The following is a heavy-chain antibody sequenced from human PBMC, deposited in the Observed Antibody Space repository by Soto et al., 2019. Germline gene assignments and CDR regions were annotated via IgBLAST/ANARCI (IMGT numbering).Heavy chain of an antibody. CDR2: IDWDDDK. CDR1: GFSLSTSGMC. V-gene: IGHV2-70*01. D-gene: IGHD1-26*01. CDR3: ARIYMGAMGGADAYEI. Sequence: SGPTLVNPTQTLTLTCTFSGFSLSTSGMCVSWIRQPPGKALEWLALIDWDDDKYYSTSLKTRLTISKDTSKNQVVLTMTNMEPVDTATYYCARIYMGAMGGADAYEIWGHGTMVTVSS. J-gene: IGHJ3*02.